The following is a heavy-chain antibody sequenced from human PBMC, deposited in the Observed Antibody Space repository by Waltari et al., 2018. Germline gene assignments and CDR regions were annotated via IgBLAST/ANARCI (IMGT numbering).Heavy chain of an antibody. CDR1: GGSFSGYY. CDR3: ARGGYSGYEPRRWFDS. D-gene: IGHD5-12*01. V-gene: IGHV4-34*01. J-gene: IGHJ5*01. CDR2: INYSGST. Sequence: QVQLQQWGAGLLKPSETLSLTCVVDGGSFSGYYWSWIRQPPEKGLAWIGEINYSGSTQYNPSLKRRVTISIDTSKNQFSLNLRSVTAADMGVYYCARGGYSGYEPRRWFDSWGQGTLVTVAS.